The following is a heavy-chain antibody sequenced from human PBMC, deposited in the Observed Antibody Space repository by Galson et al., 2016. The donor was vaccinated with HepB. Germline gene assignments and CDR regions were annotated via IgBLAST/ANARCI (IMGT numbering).Heavy chain of an antibody. CDR1: QFTFSSYG. CDR3: AKTPRILRYFDWISGLDY. J-gene: IGHJ4*02. Sequence: SLRLSCAASQFTFSSYGMHWVRQAPGKGLEWVAVISYDGSNEYYGDSVKGRFTISRDNSKRTLYLQMNNVTTEDTAVYYCAKTPRILRYFDWISGLDYWGQGTLVIVSS. CDR2: ISYDGSNE. V-gene: IGHV3-30*18. D-gene: IGHD3-9*01.